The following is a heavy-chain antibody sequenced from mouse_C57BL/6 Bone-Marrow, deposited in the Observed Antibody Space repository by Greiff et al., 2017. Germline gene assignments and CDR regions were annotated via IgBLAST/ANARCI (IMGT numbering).Heavy chain of an antibody. D-gene: IGHD4-1*01. J-gene: IGHJ3*01. Sequence: QVQLKQPGAELVKPGASVKLSCKASGYTFTSYWMQWVKQRPGQGLEWIGEIDPSDSYTNYNQKFKGKATLTVDTSSSTAYLQLSSLTSEDSAVYYCARSGANWDAYWGQGTLVTVCA. V-gene: IGHV1-50*01. CDR3: ARSGANWDAY. CDR2: IDPSDSYT. CDR1: GYTFTSYW.